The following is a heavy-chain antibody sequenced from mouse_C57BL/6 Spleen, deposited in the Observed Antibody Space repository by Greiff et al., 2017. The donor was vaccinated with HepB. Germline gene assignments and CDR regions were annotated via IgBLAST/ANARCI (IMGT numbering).Heavy chain of an antibody. CDR3: ARDYGNYGAMDY. J-gene: IGHJ4*01. CDR2: ISSGSSTI. CDR1: GFTFSDYG. V-gene: IGHV5-17*01. D-gene: IGHD2-1*01. Sequence: EVKLVESGGGLVKPGGSLKLSCAASGFTFSDYGMHWVRQAPEKGLEWVAYISSGSSTIYYADTVQGRFTISRDNAKNTLFLQMTSLRSEDTAMYYCARDYGNYGAMDYWGQGTSVTVSS.